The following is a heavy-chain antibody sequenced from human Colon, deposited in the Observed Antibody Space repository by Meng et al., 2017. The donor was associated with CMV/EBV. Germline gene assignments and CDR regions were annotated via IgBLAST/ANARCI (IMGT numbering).Heavy chain of an antibody. V-gene: IGHV3-72*01. J-gene: IGHJ4*02. CDR3: TSGYWYETYFNH. CDR2: SRNRANIYTT. D-gene: IGHD2-8*02. Sequence: GESLKFSCATSGFTFSDHYMDWVRQAPGRGLEWVGRSRNRANIYTTEYAPSVRGRFTISRDESKKLLFLHMTSLKTEDTAVYYCTSGYWYETYFNHWGQGTLVTVSS. CDR1: GFTFSDHY.